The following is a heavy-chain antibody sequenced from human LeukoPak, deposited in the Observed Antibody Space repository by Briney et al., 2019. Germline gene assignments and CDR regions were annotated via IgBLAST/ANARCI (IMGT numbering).Heavy chain of an antibody. J-gene: IGHJ6*03. CDR2: IYTSGST. D-gene: IGHD3-10*01. V-gene: IGHV4-61*02. CDR3: ARVEEGYGSGRRENYYYYYMDV. Sequence: PSETLSLTCTVSGGSISSGSYYWSWIRQPAGKGLEWIGRIYTSGSTNYNPSLKSRVTISVDTSKNRFSPKLSSVTAADTAVYYCARVEEGYGSGRRENYYYYYMDVWGKGTTVTISS. CDR1: GGSISSGSYY.